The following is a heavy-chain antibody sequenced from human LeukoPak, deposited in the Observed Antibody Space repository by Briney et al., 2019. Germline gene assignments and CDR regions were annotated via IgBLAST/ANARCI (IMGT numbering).Heavy chain of an antibody. CDR3: ALSIAVAGTYDI. V-gene: IGHV1-2*06. D-gene: IGHD6-19*01. J-gene: IGHJ3*02. CDR2: INPNSGGT. CDR1: GYTFTGYY. Sequence: GASMKVSCKASGYTFTGYYMHWVRQAPGQGLEWMGRINPNSGGTNYAQKFQGRVTMTRDTSISTAYMELSRLRSDDTAVYYCALSIAVAGTYDIWGQGTMVTVSS.